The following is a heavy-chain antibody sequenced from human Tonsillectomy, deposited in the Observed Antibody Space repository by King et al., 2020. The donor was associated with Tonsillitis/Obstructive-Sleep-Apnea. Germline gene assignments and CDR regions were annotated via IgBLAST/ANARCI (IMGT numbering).Heavy chain of an antibody. CDR1: GGSFSAYY. CDR2: INHSGST. Sequence: VQLQQWGAGLLKPSETLSLTCAVYGGSFSAYYWSWIRQPPGKGLEWIGEINHSGSTNYNPSLKSRVTISVDTSKNQFSLKLSSVTAADTAVYYCASKYSGYDLGWFDSWGQGTLVTVSS. D-gene: IGHD5-12*01. V-gene: IGHV4-34*01. CDR3: ASKYSGYDLGWFDS. J-gene: IGHJ5*01.